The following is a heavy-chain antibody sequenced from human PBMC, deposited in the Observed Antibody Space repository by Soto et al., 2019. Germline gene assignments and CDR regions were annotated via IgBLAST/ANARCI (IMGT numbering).Heavy chain of an antibody. CDR2: IYYSGRT. D-gene: IGHD2-21*01. V-gene: IGHV4-39*01. CDR3: ARQPTTGDTDLWFAP. J-gene: IGHJ5*02. CDR1: GGSISSSTYY. Sequence: SETLSLTCTVSGGSISSSTYYWGWIRQPPGKGLEWIGYIYYSGRTHYNPSLESRVSVSVDTSKNQFSLKLRSVTAADTVVYYCARQPTTGDTDLWFAPWGQEPWSPSP.